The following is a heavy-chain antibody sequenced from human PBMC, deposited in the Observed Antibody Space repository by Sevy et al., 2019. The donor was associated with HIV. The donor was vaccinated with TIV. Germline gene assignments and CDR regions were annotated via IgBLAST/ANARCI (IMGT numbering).Heavy chain of an antibody. CDR2: ISYDGSNK. J-gene: IGHJ6*02. V-gene: IGHV3-30*04. CDR1: GFTFSSYA. Sequence: GGSLRLSCAASGFTFSSYAMHWVRQAPGKGLEWVAVISYDGSNKYYADSVKGRFTISRDNSKNTLYLQMNSLRADDTVVYYCARACRYQLLYRGIYYYYGMDVWGQGTTVTVSS. D-gene: IGHD2-2*02. CDR3: ARACRYQLLYRGIYYYYGMDV.